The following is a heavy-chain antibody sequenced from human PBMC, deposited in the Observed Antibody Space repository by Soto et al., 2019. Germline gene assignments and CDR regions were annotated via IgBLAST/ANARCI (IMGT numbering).Heavy chain of an antibody. CDR3: ARVPFVGYFDWLDP. CDR2: THHTQGT. CDR1: GAYISSYY. D-gene: IGHD3-9*01. V-gene: IGHV4-59*01. Sequence: SETLSLTCSVSGAYISSYYWTWIRQPPGGGLEWIGYTHHTQGTNDNPSLRGRVHMSIDTSMNQFSLRLTSVTAADTAVYYCARVPFVGYFDWLDPWGHGTLVTVSS. J-gene: IGHJ5*02.